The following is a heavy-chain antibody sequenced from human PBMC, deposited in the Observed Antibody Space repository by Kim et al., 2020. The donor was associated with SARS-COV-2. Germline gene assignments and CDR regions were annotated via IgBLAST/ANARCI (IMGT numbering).Heavy chain of an antibody. Sequence: YYNPSLKSRVTISVDTSKNQFSLKLSSVTAADTAVYYCARPYGSGSYFDYWGQGTLVTVSS. V-gene: IGHV4-39*01. J-gene: IGHJ4*02. CDR3: ARPYGSGSYFDY. D-gene: IGHD3-10*01.